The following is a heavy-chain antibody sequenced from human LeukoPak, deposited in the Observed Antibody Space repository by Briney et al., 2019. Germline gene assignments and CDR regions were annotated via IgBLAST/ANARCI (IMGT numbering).Heavy chain of an antibody. Sequence: SETLSLTCTVSGGSISSYYWSWIRQPPGKGLEWIGYIYYSGSTNYNPSLKSRVTISVDTSKNQFSLKLSSVTAADTAVYYCAREEFEKGYDSSGYYLFDYWGQGTLVTVSS. CDR2: IYYSGST. J-gene: IGHJ4*02. CDR3: AREEFEKGYDSSGYYLFDY. D-gene: IGHD3-22*01. CDR1: GGSISSYY. V-gene: IGHV4-59*01.